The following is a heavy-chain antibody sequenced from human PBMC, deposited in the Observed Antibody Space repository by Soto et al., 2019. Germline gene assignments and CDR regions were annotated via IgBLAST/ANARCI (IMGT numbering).Heavy chain of an antibody. Sequence: PGGALRLSGPASVFTFRRFAMAWVRQAPGKGLEWVSTINDRGDTTYYADSVKGRFTISRDNSKNTLYLEMNSLRAEDTALYYCAKEPEMPGRGLDYWGQGTLVTVSS. D-gene: IGHD2-2*01. CDR2: INDRGDTT. J-gene: IGHJ4*02. CDR1: VFTFRRFA. CDR3: AKEPEMPGRGLDY. V-gene: IGHV3-23*01.